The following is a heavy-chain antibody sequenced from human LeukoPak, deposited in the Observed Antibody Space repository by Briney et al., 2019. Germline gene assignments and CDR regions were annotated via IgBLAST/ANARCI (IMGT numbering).Heavy chain of an antibody. Sequence: SETLSLTCTVSGGSLNSYWSWIRPPAGKGLGWIGRISGSGTITYNPALQSRLSISIDTSKNQFSLKLMSVTAADTAVYYCARDSGTTGEVKFDPWGQGTLVTVSS. V-gene: IGHV4-4*07. CDR1: GGSLNSY. J-gene: IGHJ5*02. D-gene: IGHD3-10*01. CDR3: ARDSGTTGEVKFDP. CDR2: ISGSGTI.